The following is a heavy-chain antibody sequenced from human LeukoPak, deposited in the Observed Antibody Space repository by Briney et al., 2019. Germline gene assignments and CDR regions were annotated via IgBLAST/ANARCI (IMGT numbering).Heavy chain of an antibody. CDR3: ARGRYYGSGSPLSWFDP. CDR2: ISYDGSNK. V-gene: IGHV3-30*04. D-gene: IGHD3-10*01. J-gene: IGHJ5*02. Sequence: PGGSLRLSCAASGFTFSSYAMHWVRQAPGKGLEWVAVISYDGSNKYYADSVKGQFTISRDNSKNTLYLQMNSLRAEDTAVYYCARGRYYGSGSPLSWFDPWGQGTLVTVSS. CDR1: GFTFSSYA.